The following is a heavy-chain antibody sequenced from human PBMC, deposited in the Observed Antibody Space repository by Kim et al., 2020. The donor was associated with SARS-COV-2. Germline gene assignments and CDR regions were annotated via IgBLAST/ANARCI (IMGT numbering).Heavy chain of an antibody. D-gene: IGHD6-13*01. Sequence: ASVKVSCKASGYTFTSYDINWVRQATGQGLEWMVWMNPNSGNTGDAQKFQGRVTMTRNTSISTAYMELSSLRSEDTAVYYCAREQQLVLYYYYYYAMDVWGQGTTVTVSS. CDR1: GYTFTSYD. CDR3: AREQQLVLYYYYYYAMDV. J-gene: IGHJ6*02. CDR2: MNPNSGNT. V-gene: IGHV1-8*01.